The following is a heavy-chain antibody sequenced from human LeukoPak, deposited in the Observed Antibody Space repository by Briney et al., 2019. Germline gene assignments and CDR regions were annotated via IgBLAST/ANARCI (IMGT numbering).Heavy chain of an antibody. CDR2: ISFNGRNT. CDR3: ARDIELST. CDR1: GFNFADSA. V-gene: IGHV3-23*01. J-gene: IGHJ3*01. Sequence: PGWSLRLSCAASGFNFADSAMSWVRQTPRKGLEWVSLISFNGRNTYYGDSVKGRFTISRDNSKDTVYLQMNSLRAEDTAIFYCARDIELSTWGPGTMVTVCS. D-gene: IGHD5-12*01.